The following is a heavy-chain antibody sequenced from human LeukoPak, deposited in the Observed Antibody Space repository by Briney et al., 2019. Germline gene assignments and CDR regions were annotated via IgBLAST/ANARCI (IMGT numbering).Heavy chain of an antibody. CDR1: GGTFSSYA. V-gene: IGHV1-69*04. J-gene: IGHJ4*02. CDR3: ARDGDDYGDYVAY. CDR2: IIPILGIA. Sequence: GASVKVSCKASGGTFSSYAISWVRQAPGQGLEWMGRIIPILGIANYAQKFQGRVTITADKSTSTAYMELSSLRSEDTAVYYCARDGDDYGDYVAYWGQGTLVTVSS. D-gene: IGHD4-17*01.